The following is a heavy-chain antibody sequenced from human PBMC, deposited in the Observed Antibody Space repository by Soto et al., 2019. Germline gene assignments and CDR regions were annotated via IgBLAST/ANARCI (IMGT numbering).Heavy chain of an antibody. D-gene: IGHD5-12*01. V-gene: IGHV3-15*01. Sequence: LRLSCAASGFTFRNAWMSWVRQAPGKGLEWVGRIKSNTDGGTTDYAAPVNGRFTISRDDSKNTLYLQMNSLKTEDTAVYYCTTDRTQIVLATVEYNFDYWGQGTLVTVSS. J-gene: IGHJ4*02. CDR2: IKSNTDGGTT. CDR3: TTDRTQIVLATVEYNFDY. CDR1: GFTFRNAW.